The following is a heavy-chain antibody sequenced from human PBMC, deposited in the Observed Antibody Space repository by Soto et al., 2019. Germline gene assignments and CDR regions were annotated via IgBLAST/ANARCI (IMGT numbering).Heavy chain of an antibody. Sequence: GGSLRLSCAASGFTFSNYIMNWVRQAPGKGLEWLSFIDDTSSRIYYAESVKGRFTVSRDNAKNSLYLHLSNLRVEDTAVYYCVRGEGYNWFDPWGQGTLVTVSS. J-gene: IGHJ5*02. CDR2: IDDTSSRI. CDR1: GFTFSNYI. V-gene: IGHV3-48*01. CDR3: VRGEGYNWFDP.